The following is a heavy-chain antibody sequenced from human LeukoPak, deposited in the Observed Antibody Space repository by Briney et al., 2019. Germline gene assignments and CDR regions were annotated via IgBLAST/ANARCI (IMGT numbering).Heavy chain of an antibody. V-gene: IGHV4-31*03. CDR3: ACPRAAALDAFDI. CDR2: IYYSGST. CDR1: GGSISSGGHY. D-gene: IGHD6-13*01. J-gene: IGHJ3*02. Sequence: SETLSLACTVSGGSISSGGHYWSWIRQHPGKGLEWIGYIYYSGSTYYNPSLKSRVTISVDTSKNQFSLKLSSVTAADTAVYYCACPRAAALDAFDIWGQGTMVTVSS.